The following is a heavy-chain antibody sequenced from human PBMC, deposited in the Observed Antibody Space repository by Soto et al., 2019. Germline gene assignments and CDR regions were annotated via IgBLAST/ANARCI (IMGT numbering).Heavy chain of an antibody. J-gene: IGHJ3*02. CDR1: GFKYRPFC. CDR3: VRDRGYPDSFDI. Sequence: PVAFLRQSCASSGFKYRPFCIHWVRLAPGKGLVWFSHIISDGTTIVYADSVKGRFTISRDNAKNTLYLQLNSLRVEDTAVYFCVRDRGYPDSFDIWGPG. D-gene: IGHD3-10*01. V-gene: IGHV3-74*01. CDR2: IISDGTTI.